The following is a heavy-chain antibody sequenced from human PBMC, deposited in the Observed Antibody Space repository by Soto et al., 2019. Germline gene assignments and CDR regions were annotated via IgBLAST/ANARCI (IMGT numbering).Heavy chain of an antibody. CDR1: GFTFSSYA. D-gene: IGHD3-3*01. CDR3: ARSYDFWSGSPFDY. J-gene: IGHJ4*02. Sequence: GGSLRLSCAASGFTFSSYAMHWVRQAPGKGLEWVAVISYDGSNKYYADSVKGRFTISRDNSKNTLYLQMNSLRAEDTAVYYCARSYDFWSGSPFDYWGQGNMVTVSS. CDR2: ISYDGSNK. V-gene: IGHV3-30-3*01.